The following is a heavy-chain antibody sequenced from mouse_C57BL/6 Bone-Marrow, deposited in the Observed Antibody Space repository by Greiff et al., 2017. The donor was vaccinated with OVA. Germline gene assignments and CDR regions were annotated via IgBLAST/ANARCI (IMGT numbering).Heavy chain of an antibody. J-gene: IGHJ3*01. CDR3: ARENGSSYGLAY. CDR2: INPNNGGT. CDR1: GYTFTDYY. Sequence: VQLQQSGPELVKPGASVKISCKASGYTFTDYYMNWVKQSHGKSLEWIGDINPNNGGTSYNQKFKGKATLTVDKSSSTAYMELRSLTSEDSAVYYCARENGSSYGLAYWGQGTLVTVSA. D-gene: IGHD1-1*01. V-gene: IGHV1-26*01.